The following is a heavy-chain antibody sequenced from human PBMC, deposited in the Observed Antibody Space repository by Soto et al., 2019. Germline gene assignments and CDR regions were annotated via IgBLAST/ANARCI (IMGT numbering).Heavy chain of an antibody. J-gene: IGHJ4*02. D-gene: IGHD3-22*01. V-gene: IGHV4-31*03. CDR3: ARTYYDSSGYYGNFYFDY. CDR1: GGSISSGGYY. CDR2: IYYSGST. Sequence: SETLSLTCTVSGGSISSGGYYWSWIRQHPGKGLEWIGYIYYSGSTYYNPSLKSRVTISVDTSKNQFSLKLSSVTAADTAVYYCARTYYDSSGYYGNFYFDYWGQGTLVTVSS.